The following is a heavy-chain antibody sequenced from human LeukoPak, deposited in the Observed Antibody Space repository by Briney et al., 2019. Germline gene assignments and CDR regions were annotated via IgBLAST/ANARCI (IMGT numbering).Heavy chain of an antibody. D-gene: IGHD3-22*01. CDR2: IWYDGSNK. CDR1: GFTFSSYG. V-gene: IGHV3-33*01. J-gene: IGHJ4*02. Sequence: GGSLRLSCAASGFTFSSYGMHWVRQAPGKGPEWVAVIWYDGSNKYYADSVKGRFTISRDNSKNTLYLQMNSLRAEDTAVYYCARVSYDSSGYYSYFDYWGQGTLVTVSS. CDR3: ARVSYDSSGYYSYFDY.